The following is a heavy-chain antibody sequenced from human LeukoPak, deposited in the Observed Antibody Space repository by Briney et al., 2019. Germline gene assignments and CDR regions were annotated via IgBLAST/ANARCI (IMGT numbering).Heavy chain of an antibody. CDR1: GFTFSSYA. D-gene: IGHD3-10*01. J-gene: IGHJ6*02. CDR2: ISSSSSYI. Sequence: GGSLRLSCAASGFTFSSYAMHWVRQAPGKGLEWVSSISSSSSYIYYADSVKGRFTISRDNAKNSLYLQMNSLRAEDTAVYYCARDLTMVRVYGMDVWGQGTTVTVSS. V-gene: IGHV3-21*01. CDR3: ARDLTMVRVYGMDV.